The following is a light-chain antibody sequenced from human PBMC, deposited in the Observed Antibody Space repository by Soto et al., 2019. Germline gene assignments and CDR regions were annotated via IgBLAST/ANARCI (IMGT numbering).Light chain of an antibody. J-gene: IGKJ5*01. Sequence: DIQMTQSPSSLSASVEDRVIITCRASQSISNHLNWYQQKPGKAPKLLIFAASSLQSGVPSRFSGSGSGTEFTLTISSLQPEDFATYYCQQSYSTLPITFGQGTRLEIK. CDR2: AAS. CDR1: QSISNH. V-gene: IGKV1-39*01. CDR3: QQSYSTLPIT.